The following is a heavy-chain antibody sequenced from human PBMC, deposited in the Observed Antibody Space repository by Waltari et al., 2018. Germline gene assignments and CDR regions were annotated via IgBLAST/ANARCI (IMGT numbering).Heavy chain of an antibody. Sequence: EVNLVESGGGLVRPGGALRLYCATAGITVKLQPINWVRQAPGKGLEWVSLISSTGTYTFYADSVKGRFSISRDNAQTSVYLQLNSLKVEDTAVYYCARAGRNGYSYLDYWGQGTLVTVST. J-gene: IGHJ4*02. CDR3: ARAGRNGYSYLDY. CDR1: GITVKLQP. CDR2: ISSTGTYT. V-gene: IGHV3-21*01. D-gene: IGHD2-15*01.